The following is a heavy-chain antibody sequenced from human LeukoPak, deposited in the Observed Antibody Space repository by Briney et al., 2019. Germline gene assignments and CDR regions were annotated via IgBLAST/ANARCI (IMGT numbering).Heavy chain of an antibody. Sequence: SETLSLTCSVSGFSISSNYYWGWVRQPPGKGLEWIGSVYHSGSAYYNPSLESRVTISVDTSKNQVSLKLNSLTAADMAVYYCVTPRSWELSDMAVWGKGTTVTVSS. V-gene: IGHV4-38-2*02. J-gene: IGHJ6*03. D-gene: IGHD1-26*01. CDR1: GFSISSNYY. CDR2: VYHSGSA. CDR3: VTPRSWELSDMAV.